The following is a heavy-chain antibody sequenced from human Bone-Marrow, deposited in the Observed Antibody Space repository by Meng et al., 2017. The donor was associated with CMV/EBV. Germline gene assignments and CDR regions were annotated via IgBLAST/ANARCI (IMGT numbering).Heavy chain of an antibody. CDR3: ARGGGSGPHYLFDP. V-gene: IGHV1-8*03. D-gene: IGHD3-10*01. J-gene: IGHJ5*02. CDR1: GYTFTSYD. Sequence: ASVKVSCKASGYTFTSYDINWVRQATGQGLEWMGWMNPNSGKTGYAQKFQGRVTITRNTSISTAYMELSSLRSEDTAVYYCARGGGSGPHYLFDPWGQGTLVTVSS. CDR2: MNPNSGKT.